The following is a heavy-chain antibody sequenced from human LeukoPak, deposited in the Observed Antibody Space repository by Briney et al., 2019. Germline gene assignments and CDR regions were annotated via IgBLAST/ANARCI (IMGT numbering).Heavy chain of an antibody. V-gene: IGHV3-21*01. CDR2: ISSSSSYI. J-gene: IGHJ4*02. CDR1: GFTFSSYW. CDR3: ALDSSGLFDY. D-gene: IGHD6-19*01. Sequence: GGSLRLSCAASGFTFSSYWMHWVRQAPGKGLEWVSSISSSSSYIYYADSVKGRFTISRDNAKNSLYLQMNSLRAEDTAVYYCALDSSGLFDYWGQGTLVTVSS.